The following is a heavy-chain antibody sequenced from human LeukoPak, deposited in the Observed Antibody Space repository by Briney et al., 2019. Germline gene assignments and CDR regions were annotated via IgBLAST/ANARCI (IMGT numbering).Heavy chain of an antibody. Sequence: PSETLSLTCTGSGGSISSSSYYWGWIRQPPGKGLEWIGSIYYSGSTYYNPSLKSRVTISVDTSKNQFSLKLSSVTAADTAVYYCERDPRRRDRLDYWGQGTLVTVSS. J-gene: IGHJ4*02. CDR1: GGSISSSSYY. D-gene: IGHD3-10*01. CDR3: ERDPRRRDRLDY. V-gene: IGHV4-39*07. CDR2: IYYSGST.